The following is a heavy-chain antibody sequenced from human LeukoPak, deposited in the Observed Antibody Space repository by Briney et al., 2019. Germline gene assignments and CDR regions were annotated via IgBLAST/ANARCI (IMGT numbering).Heavy chain of an antibody. CDR2: INPSSGST. CDR1: GYTFTSYY. J-gene: IGHJ4*02. D-gene: IGHD5-24*01. CDR3: ARAGRRRDGYNAEPAHY. V-gene: IGHV1-46*01. Sequence: ASVKVSCKASGYTFTSYYMHWVRQAPGQGLEWMGIINPSSGSTSYAQKFQGRVTMTRDTSTSTVYMELSSLRSEDTAVYYCARAGRRRDGYNAEPAHYWGQGTLVTVSS.